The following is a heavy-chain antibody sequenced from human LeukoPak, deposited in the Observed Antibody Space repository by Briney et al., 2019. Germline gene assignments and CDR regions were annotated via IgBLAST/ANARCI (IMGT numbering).Heavy chain of an antibody. Sequence: PVASVKVSCKASGYTFTSYGISWVRQAPGQGLEGMGWISAYNGNTNYAQKLQGRVTMTTDTSTSTAYMELRSLRSDDTAVYYCARDLAGALVGTIPLFDYWGQGTLVTVSS. V-gene: IGHV1-18*01. CDR2: ISAYNGNT. CDR1: GYTFTSYG. J-gene: IGHJ4*02. CDR3: ARDLAGALVGTIPLFDY. D-gene: IGHD2-8*01.